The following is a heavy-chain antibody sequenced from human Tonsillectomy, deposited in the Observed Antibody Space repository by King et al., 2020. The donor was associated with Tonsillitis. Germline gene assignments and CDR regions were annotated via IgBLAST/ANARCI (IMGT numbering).Heavy chain of an antibody. D-gene: IGHD6-6*01. CDR2: INHSGST. J-gene: IGHJ1*01. CDR1: VGSLSDYY. V-gene: IGHV4-34*01. Sequence: VQLQQWGAGLLKPSETLSLTCAVYVGSLSDYYWSWIRQPPGKGLEGIGEINHSGSTNYNPSLKTRVTISEDTSKNQFSLKLSSVTAADTAVYYCARGQVAARVFHLWGQGTLVTVSS. CDR3: ARGQVAARVFHL.